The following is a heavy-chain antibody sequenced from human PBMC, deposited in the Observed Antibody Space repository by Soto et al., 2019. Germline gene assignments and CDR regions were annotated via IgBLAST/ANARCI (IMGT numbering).Heavy chain of an antibody. Sequence: PSETLSLTCTVSGGAVSSGTYYWSWLRQPPGKGLVWIGHVYFPGTTNYNPSLKRRVTMSLDTSRNQFSLKLSSVTAADTAVYYCTRGPPRVQWFDPWGLGTLVTVSS. CDR1: GGAVSSGTYY. V-gene: IGHV4-61*01. J-gene: IGHJ5*02. CDR3: TRGPPRVQWFDP. CDR2: VYFPGTT.